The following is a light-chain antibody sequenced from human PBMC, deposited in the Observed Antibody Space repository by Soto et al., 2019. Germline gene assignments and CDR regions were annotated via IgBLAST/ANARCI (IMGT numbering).Light chain of an antibody. CDR2: ENN. V-gene: IGLV1-51*02. Sequence: QSVLTQPPSVSAAPGQTVTISCSGSNSNIGNNNVCWYQQFPGTAPKLLIYENNYRPSGIPDRFSGAKSATSATLGITGLQTGDEADYYCGTWDSSLSAVVFGGGTKLTVL. CDR3: GTWDSSLSAVV. CDR1: NSNIGNNN. J-gene: IGLJ2*01.